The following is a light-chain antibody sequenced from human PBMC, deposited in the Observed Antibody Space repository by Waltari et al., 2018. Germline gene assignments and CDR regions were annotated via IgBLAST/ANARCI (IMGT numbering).Light chain of an antibody. Sequence: EIVMTQSPTTLSVSPGERATLSCRAGQSISSNLAWYQQKPGQAPRLLIYGASTRATGFPARFSGSGFGTEFTLTISSLQSEDFAVYYCQQYNNWPRTFGQGTKLEI. V-gene: IGKV3-15*01. J-gene: IGKJ2*01. CDR3: QQYNNWPRT. CDR1: QSISSN. CDR2: GAS.